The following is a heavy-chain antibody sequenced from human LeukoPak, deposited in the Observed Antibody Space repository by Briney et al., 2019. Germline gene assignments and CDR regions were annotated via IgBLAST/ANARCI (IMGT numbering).Heavy chain of an antibody. CDR3: ARGLYSSSWCQPYYYYGMDV. CDR2: IIPILGIA. V-gene: IGHV1-69*04. CDR1: GGTFSSYA. D-gene: IGHD6-13*01. Sequence: ASVKVSCKASGGTFSSYAISWVRQAPGQGLEWMGRIIPILGIANYAQKFQGRVTITADKSTSTAYMELSSLRSEDTAVYYCARGLYSSSWCQPYYYYGMDVWGQGTTVTVSS. J-gene: IGHJ6*02.